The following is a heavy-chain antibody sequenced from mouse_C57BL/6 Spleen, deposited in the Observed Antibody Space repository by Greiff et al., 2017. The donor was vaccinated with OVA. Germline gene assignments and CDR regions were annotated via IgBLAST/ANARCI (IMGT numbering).Heavy chain of an antibody. J-gene: IGHJ2*01. D-gene: IGHD3-2*02. CDR3: ARGEIAQATSPGY. Sequence: QVQLQQPGAELVKPGASVKLSCKASGYTFTSYWMQWVKQRPGQGLEWIGKIDPSDSYTNYNQKFKGKATLTVDKSSSTAYMQLSSLTSEDSSVYYCARGEIAQATSPGYWGQGTTLTVSS. CDR1: GYTFTSYW. V-gene: IGHV1-50*01. CDR2: IDPSDSYT.